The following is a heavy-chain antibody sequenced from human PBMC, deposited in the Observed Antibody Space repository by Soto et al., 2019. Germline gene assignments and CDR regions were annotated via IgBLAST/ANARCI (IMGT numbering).Heavy chain of an antibody. CDR1: GFTFNTYS. CDR3: ARGGRASGYDFYYYGMDV. Sequence: NPGGSLRLSCAASGFTFNTYSMNWVRQAPGKGLEWVSSISSSGTYTYYSDSLKGRITTSRDNANNSLYLQMNSLTAEDTAIYFCARGGRASGYDFYYYGMDVWGQGTKVTVSS. CDR2: ISSSGTYT. V-gene: IGHV3-21*01. D-gene: IGHD5-12*01. J-gene: IGHJ6*02.